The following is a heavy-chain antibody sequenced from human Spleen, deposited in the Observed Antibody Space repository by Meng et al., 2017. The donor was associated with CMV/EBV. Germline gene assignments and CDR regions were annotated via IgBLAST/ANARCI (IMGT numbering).Heavy chain of an antibody. CDR2: IYSSGST. V-gene: IGHV4-39*01. CDR1: GGSISSSSDY. Sequence: QPHREESGPGLVKPSETLSLTCTVSGGSISSSSDYWGWIRQPPGKGLEWIGNIYSSGSTYYNPSLKSRVTVSVDTSEIQFSLRLSSVTAADTAVYYCASLGSIYGDYRYYFDYWGQGTLVTVSS. D-gene: IGHD4-17*01. J-gene: IGHJ4*02. CDR3: ASLGSIYGDYRYYFDY.